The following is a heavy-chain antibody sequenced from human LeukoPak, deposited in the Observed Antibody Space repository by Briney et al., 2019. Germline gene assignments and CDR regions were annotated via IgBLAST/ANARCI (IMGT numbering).Heavy chain of an antibody. CDR1: GGSISSYY. Sequence: SETLSLTCTVSGGSISSYYWSWIRQPPGKGLEWIGYIYYSGSTNYNPSLKSRVTISGDTSKNQFSMKQSSVTAADTAVYYCARSIDYDFWSGYSPPGYWGQGTLVTVSS. CDR3: ARSIDYDFWSGYSPPGY. J-gene: IGHJ4*02. CDR2: IYYSGST. V-gene: IGHV4-59*08. D-gene: IGHD3-3*01.